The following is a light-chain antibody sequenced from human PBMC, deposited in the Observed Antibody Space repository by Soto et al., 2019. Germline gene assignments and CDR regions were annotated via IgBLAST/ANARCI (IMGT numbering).Light chain of an antibody. CDR3: QQYDNTLT. CDR1: QDISNY. J-gene: IGKJ4*01. Sequence: DIQMTQSPSSLSASVGDRVTITCQASQDISNYLNWYQQKPGKAPKLLIYDASNLETGVPSRFGGSGSGTDFTFTISSLQPEDIATYYCQQYDNTLTFGGGTKVEIK. CDR2: DAS. V-gene: IGKV1-33*01.